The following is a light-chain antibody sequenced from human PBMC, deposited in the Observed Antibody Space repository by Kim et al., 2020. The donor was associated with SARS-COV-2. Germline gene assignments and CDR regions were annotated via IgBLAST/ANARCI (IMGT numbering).Light chain of an antibody. V-gene: IGLV2-11*01. CDR2: DVT. J-gene: IGLJ2*01. CDR1: SAEVYDFSY. Sequence: QSALTQPRSVSGSPGQSVTISCTGTSAEVYDFSYVSWYQQRPGKAPKLMIYDVTQRPSGVPDRFSGSKSGDTASLTVSGLQTEDEAEYFCCTFVGRRTNTLIFGGGTQLTVL. CDR3: CTFVGRRTNTLI.